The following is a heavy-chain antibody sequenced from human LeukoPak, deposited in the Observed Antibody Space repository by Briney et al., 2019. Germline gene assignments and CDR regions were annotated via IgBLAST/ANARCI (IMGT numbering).Heavy chain of an antibody. CDR3: ARVPYNWNYGYFDY. D-gene: IGHD1-7*01. V-gene: IGHV4-61*02. J-gene: IGHJ4*02. CDR2: IYTSGST. Sequence: PSQTLSLTCTVSGGSISSGSYYWSWIRQPAGKGLEWIGRIYTSGSTNYNPSLKGRVTISVDTSKNQFSLKLSSVTAADTAVYYCARVPYNWNYGYFDYWSQGTLVTVSS. CDR1: GGSISSGSYY.